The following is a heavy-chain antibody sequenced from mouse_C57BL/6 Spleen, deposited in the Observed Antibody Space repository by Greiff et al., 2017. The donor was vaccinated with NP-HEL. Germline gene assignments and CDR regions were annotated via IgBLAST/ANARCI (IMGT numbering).Heavy chain of an antibody. CDR1: GYTFTSYW. V-gene: IGHV1-5*01. D-gene: IGHD1-2*01. CDR2: IYPGNSDT. J-gene: IGHJ4*01. CDR3: TRGITTAYAMDY. Sequence: EVQLQQSGTVLARPGASVKMSCKTSGYTFTSYWMHWVKQRPGQGLEWIGAIYPGNSDTSYNQKFKGKAKLTAVTSASTAYMELSSLTNEDSAVYYCTRGITTAYAMDYWGQGTSVTVSS.